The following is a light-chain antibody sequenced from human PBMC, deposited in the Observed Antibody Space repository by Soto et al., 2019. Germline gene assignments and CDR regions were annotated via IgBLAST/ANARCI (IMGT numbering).Light chain of an antibody. CDR1: QSVSSSY. CDR2: GAS. CDR3: QQYGSSPLK. J-gene: IGKJ4*01. V-gene: IGKV3-20*01. Sequence: EIVLTQSPGTLSLSPGERATLSCRASQSVSSSYLVWYQQKPGQAPRLLIYGASTSATGIPDRFSGTRSGTDFNLTISRLEPEDFAVDYCQQYGSSPLKFGGGTKVDIK.